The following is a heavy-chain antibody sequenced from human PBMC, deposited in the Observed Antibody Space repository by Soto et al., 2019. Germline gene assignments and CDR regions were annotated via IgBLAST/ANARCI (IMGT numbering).Heavy chain of an antibody. Sequence: ASVKVSCKASGYTFTGYYMHWVRQAPGQGLEWMGWINPNSGGTNYAQKFQGWVTMTRDTSISTAYMELSRLRSDDTAVYYCARDRARSGYYEPYYYYGMDVWGQGTTVTVSS. CDR3: ARDRARSGYYEPYYYYGMDV. CDR1: GYTFTGYY. D-gene: IGHD3-3*01. J-gene: IGHJ6*02. V-gene: IGHV1-2*04. CDR2: INPNSGGT.